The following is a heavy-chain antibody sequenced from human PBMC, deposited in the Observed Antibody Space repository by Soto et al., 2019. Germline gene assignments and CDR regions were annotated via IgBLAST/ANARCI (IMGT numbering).Heavy chain of an antibody. CDR1: GFTFSSYA. Sequence: LRLSCAASGFTFSSYAMHWVRQAPGKGLEWVAVISYDGSNKYYADFVKGRFTISRDNSKNTLYLQMNSLRAEDTAVYYCARNVYYDILTGYYFRNYYYGMDVWGQGTTVTVS. V-gene: IGHV3-30-3*01. D-gene: IGHD3-9*01. CDR2: ISYDGSNK. CDR3: ARNVYYDILTGYYFRNYYYGMDV. J-gene: IGHJ6*02.